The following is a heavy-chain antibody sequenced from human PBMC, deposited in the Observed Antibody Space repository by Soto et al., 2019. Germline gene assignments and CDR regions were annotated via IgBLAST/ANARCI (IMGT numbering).Heavy chain of an antibody. CDR3: ARYDAFKAFDL. J-gene: IGHJ3*01. Sequence: PGGSLRLSCAASGFTFSSYSVTWVRQAPGKGLEWVSSISSDSYYIDFADSVKGRFTISRDDVSNSVSLQMDSLRVEDTGIYYCARYDAFKAFDLWGQGTIVTVSS. D-gene: IGHD1-1*01. CDR1: GFTFSSYS. CDR2: ISSDSYYI. V-gene: IGHV3-21*06.